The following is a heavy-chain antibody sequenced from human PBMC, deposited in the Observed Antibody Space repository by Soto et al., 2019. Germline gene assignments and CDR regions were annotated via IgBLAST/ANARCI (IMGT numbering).Heavy chain of an antibody. CDR3: ARDSGGSGGYTQWNWFDP. D-gene: IGHD3-10*01. V-gene: IGHV4-31*03. J-gene: IGHJ5*02. CDR1: GGSISSGGYY. CDR2: IYYSGST. Sequence: SETLSLTCTVSGGSISSGGYYWSWIRQHPGKGLEWIGYIYYSGSTYYNPSLKSRVTISVDTSKNQFSLKLSSVTAADTAVYYCARDSGGSGGYTQWNWFDPWGQGTLVTVSS.